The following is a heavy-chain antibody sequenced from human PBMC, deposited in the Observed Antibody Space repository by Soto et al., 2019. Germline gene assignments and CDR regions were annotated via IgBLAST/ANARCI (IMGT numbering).Heavy chain of an antibody. D-gene: IGHD3-22*01. CDR2: ISYDGSNK. J-gene: IGHJ4*02. CDR1: GFTFSSYA. Sequence: GGSLRLSCAASGFTFSSYAMHWVRQAPGNGLEWVAVISYDGSNKYYADSVKGRFTISRDNSKNTLYLQMNSLRAEDTAVYYCARVDYYDSSGYYRFSAIDYWGQGTLVTVSS. V-gene: IGHV3-30-3*01. CDR3: ARVDYYDSSGYYRFSAIDY.